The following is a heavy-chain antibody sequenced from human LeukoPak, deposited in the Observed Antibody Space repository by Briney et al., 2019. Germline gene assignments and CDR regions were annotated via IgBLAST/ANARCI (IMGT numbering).Heavy chain of an antibody. CDR1: GGSISSSSYY. V-gene: IGHV4-39*07. Sequence: SETLSLTCTISGGSISSSSYYWGWIRQPPGKGLEWIGSIYYSGSTYYKPSLKSRVTISVDTSKNQLSLKLSSVTAADTAVYYCARAIRGYSYGTFDYWGQGTLVTVSS. J-gene: IGHJ4*02. CDR3: ARAIRGYSYGTFDY. CDR2: IYYSGST. D-gene: IGHD5-18*01.